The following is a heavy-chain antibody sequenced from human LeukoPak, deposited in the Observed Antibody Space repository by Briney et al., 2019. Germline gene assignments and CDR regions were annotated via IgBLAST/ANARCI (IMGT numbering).Heavy chain of an antibody. CDR2: ISGSGSDT. V-gene: IGHV3-23*01. D-gene: IGHD3-9*01. CDR1: GFTFSGYA. CDR3: AKALTGWGAYDY. J-gene: IGHJ4*02. Sequence: PGGSLRLSCAGSGFTFSGYAMSWVRQAPGKGLEWVSAISGSGSDTFYADSVKGRFTIPRDNSKNTLSVQMNSLGAEDTAVYYCAKALTGWGAYDYWGQGTLVTVSS.